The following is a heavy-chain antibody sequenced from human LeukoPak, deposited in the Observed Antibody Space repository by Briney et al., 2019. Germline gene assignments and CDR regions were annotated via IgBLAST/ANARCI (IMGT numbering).Heavy chain of an antibody. CDR3: ARGASSSGYSSSWLSYFDY. J-gene: IGHJ4*02. D-gene: IGHD6-13*01. CDR2: IYYSGST. V-gene: IGHV4-59*01. CDR1: GGSISSYY. Sequence: PSETLSLTCTVSGGSISSYYWSWIRQPPGKGLEWIGYIYYSGSTKYNPSLKRRVTISVDTSKNQFSLKLSSVTAADTAVYYCARGASSSGYSSSWLSYFDYWGQGTLVTVSS.